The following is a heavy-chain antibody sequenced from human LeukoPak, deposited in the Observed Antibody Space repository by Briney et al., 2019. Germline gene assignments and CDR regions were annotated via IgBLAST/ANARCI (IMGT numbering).Heavy chain of an antibody. V-gene: IGHV4-34*01. Sequence: SETLSLTCAVYVGSFSGYFWSWIRQPPGKGLEWIGEINHSGSTNYNPSLTSRVTIPVDKSKNQLSLKPSSVTAANTAVYYYARGGSCYVQYGMDVWGKGTTVTVSS. D-gene: IGHD2-15*01. CDR1: VGSFSGYF. CDR3: ARGGSCYVQYGMDV. CDR2: INHSGST. J-gene: IGHJ6*04.